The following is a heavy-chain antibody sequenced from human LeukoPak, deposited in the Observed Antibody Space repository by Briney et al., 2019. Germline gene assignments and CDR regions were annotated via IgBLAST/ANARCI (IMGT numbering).Heavy chain of an antibody. J-gene: IGHJ4*02. CDR1: GFTFSSYG. CDR2: ISYDGSNK. CDR3: AGERWRGAPDYFDC. D-gene: IGHD1-26*01. Sequence: GRSLRLSCAASGFTFSSYGMHWVRQAPGKGLEWVAVISYDGSNKYYADSVKGRFTISRDNSKNTLYLQMNSLRAEDTAVYYCAGERWRGAPDYFDCWGQGTLVTVSS. V-gene: IGHV3-30*03.